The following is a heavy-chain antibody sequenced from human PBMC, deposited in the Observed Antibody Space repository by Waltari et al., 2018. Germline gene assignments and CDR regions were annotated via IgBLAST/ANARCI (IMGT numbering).Heavy chain of an antibody. CDR3: TRVAYCGGDCSGDY. CDR1: GFTCSSNT. V-gene: IGHV3-21*01. J-gene: IGHJ4*02. Sequence: EVQLVESGGGLVKPGGSMGLSCAASGFTCSSNTMMWVRQAPGKGLEWVSSITSGGNFIYYADSVKGRFTISRDNAKNSLYLQMSSLRAEDTAVYYCTRVAYCGGDCSGDYWGQGSLVTVSS. CDR2: ITSGGNFI. D-gene: IGHD2-21*02.